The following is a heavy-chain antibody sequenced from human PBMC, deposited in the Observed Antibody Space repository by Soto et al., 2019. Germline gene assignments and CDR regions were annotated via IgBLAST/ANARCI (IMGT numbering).Heavy chain of an antibody. CDR2: LSYSGTA. D-gene: IGHD2-8*01. CDR1: GGSVSSGPYH. V-gene: IGHV4-61*01. J-gene: IGHJ4*02. Sequence: QVQIQESGPGLVKTSETLSLTCTVSGGSVSSGPYHWHWVRQPPGKGLEWIGHLSYSGTANYSPSLRGRVTMATDTSKNQCSLRLTSVTAADTAVYYCMRSHGAYWGQGTLVTVSP. CDR3: MRSHGAY.